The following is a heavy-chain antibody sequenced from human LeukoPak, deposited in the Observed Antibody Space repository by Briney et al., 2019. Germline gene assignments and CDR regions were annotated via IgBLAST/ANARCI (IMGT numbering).Heavy chain of an antibody. CDR2: IYYSGST. CDR3: ASECRGGDCSTDAFDI. J-gene: IGHJ3*02. V-gene: IGHV4-39*01. CDR1: GGSISSSSYS. Sequence: SETLSLTCTVSGGSISSSSYSWGWLRQPPGKGLEWIGSIYYSGSTYYNPSLKSRVTISVDTSKNQFSLKLSSVTAADTAVYYCASECRGGDCSTDAFDIWGQGTMVTVSS. D-gene: IGHD2-21*02.